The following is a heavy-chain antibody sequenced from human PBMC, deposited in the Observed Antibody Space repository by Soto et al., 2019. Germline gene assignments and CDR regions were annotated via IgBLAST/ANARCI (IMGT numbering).Heavy chain of an antibody. Sequence: QLQMQESGPGLVKPSETLSLTCSVSGGSISSSGNYWGWIRQPPGKGLVWIGSISYSGGTSYKPSLESRVTMSLDTFKTQFSLRLSSVTAADTAVYYCARESGWGYYTRWGQGTLVTVSS. V-gene: IGHV4-39*02. CDR3: ARESGWGYYTR. J-gene: IGHJ4*02. CDR2: ISYSGGT. D-gene: IGHD2-15*01. CDR1: GGSISSSGNY.